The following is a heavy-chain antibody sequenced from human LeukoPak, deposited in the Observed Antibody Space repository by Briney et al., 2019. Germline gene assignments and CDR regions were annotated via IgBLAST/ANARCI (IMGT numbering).Heavy chain of an antibody. CDR2: IYYGGYT. CDR1: GGSISSNNYY. D-gene: IGHD3-3*01. Sequence: PSETLSLTCTVSGGSISSNNYYWGWIRQPPGKGLEWIGSIYYGGYTYYNPSLKSRVTISVDTSKNQFSLKLSSVTAADTAIYYCQSRFLEWLLDNGGREPLVTVSS. V-gene: IGHV4-39*01. J-gene: IGHJ4*02. CDR3: QSRFLEWLLDN.